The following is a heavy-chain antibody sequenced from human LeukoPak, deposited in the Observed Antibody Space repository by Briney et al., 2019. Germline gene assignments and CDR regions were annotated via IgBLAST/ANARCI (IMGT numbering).Heavy chain of an antibody. V-gene: IGHV3-15*07. D-gene: IGHD3-22*01. Sequence: PGGSLRLSCAASGFIFSNDAMHWVRQAPGKGLEWVGRIKSKTDGGTTDYAAPVKGRFTISRDDSKNTAYLQMNSLKTEDTAVYYCTIPDLTDSSGYSGYWGQGTLVTVSS. CDR2: IKSKTDGGTT. CDR1: GFIFSNDA. J-gene: IGHJ4*02. CDR3: TIPDLTDSSGYSGY.